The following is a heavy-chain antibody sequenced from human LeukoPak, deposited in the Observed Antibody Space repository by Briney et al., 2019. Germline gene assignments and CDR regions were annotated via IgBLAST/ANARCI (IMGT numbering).Heavy chain of an antibody. J-gene: IGHJ5*02. CDR2: MYTTGSP. CDR3: ARDRGVTMARGVPSWFDP. Sequence: PSETLSLTCTVSGGSINSDTYYWTWIRQPAGKGLEWIGRMYTTGSPSYNPSLKSRVSISIDTSKNQFSLKLTSVSAADTAVYYCARDRGVTMARGVPSWFDPWGQGTLVTVSS. V-gene: IGHV4-61*02. CDR1: GGSINSDTYY. D-gene: IGHD3-10*01.